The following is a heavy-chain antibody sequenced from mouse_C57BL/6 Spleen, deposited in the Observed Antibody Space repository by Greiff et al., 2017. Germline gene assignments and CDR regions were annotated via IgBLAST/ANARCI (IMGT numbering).Heavy chain of an antibody. V-gene: IGHV1-26*01. Sequence: VQLQQSGPELVKPGASVKISCKASGYTFTDYYMNWVKQSHGKSLEWIGAINPNNGGTSYNQKFKGKATLTVDKSSSTAYMELRSLTSEDSAVYYCARSYYGSRFDVWGTGTTVTVSS. CDR1: GYTFTDYY. CDR2: INPNNGGT. D-gene: IGHD1-1*01. CDR3: ARSYYGSRFDV. J-gene: IGHJ1*03.